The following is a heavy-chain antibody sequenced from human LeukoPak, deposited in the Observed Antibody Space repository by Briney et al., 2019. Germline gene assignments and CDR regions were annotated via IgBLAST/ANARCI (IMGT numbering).Heavy chain of an antibody. J-gene: IGHJ3*02. V-gene: IGHV4-59*01. CDR3: ARDAYYYDSSGYYRAHDAFDI. CDR1: GGSISSYY. Sequence: SETLSLTCTVSGGSISSYYWSWIRQPPGKGLEWIGYIYYSGSTNYNPSLKSRVTISVDTSKNQFSLKLSSVTAADTAVYYCARDAYYYDSSGYYRAHDAFDIWGQGTMVTVSS. D-gene: IGHD3-22*01. CDR2: IYYSGST.